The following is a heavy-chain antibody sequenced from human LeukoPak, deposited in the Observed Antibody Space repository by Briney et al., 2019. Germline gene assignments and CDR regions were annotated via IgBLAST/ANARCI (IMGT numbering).Heavy chain of an antibody. J-gene: IGHJ4*02. V-gene: IGHV3-7*01. D-gene: IGHD2-15*01. CDR2: IKQDGSEK. CDR1: GFTFSSYW. CDR3: ARRYCSGGSCYVGFDY. Sequence: PGGSLRLSCAASGFTFSSYWMSWVRQAPGKGLEWVANIKQDGSEKYYVDSVKGRFTISRDNVKNSLYLQMNSLRAEDTAVYYCARRYCSGGSCYVGFDYWGQGTLVTVSS.